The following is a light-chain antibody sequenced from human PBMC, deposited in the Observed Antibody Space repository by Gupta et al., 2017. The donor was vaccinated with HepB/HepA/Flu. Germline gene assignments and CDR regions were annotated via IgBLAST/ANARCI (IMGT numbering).Light chain of an antibody. CDR3: QQYGSSSWT. CDR2: GAS. J-gene: IGKJ1*01. CDR1: QSVSSSY. Sequence: EIVLTQSPGTLSLSPGERATLSCRASQSVSSSYLAWYQQKPGQAPRLLIYGASSRATGITDRFSGSGSGTDFTLTISRLDPEDFAVYYCQQYGSSSWTFGQGTKVEIK. V-gene: IGKV3-20*01.